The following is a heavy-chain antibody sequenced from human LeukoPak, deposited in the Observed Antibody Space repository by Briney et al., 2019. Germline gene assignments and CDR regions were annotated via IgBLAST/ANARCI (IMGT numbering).Heavy chain of an antibody. Sequence: ASVKVSCKVSGYTLTELSMHWVRQAPGKGLEWMGGFDPEDGETIYAQKFQGRVTMTEGTSTDTAYMELSSLRSEDTAVYYCATQRVRYTLTGYYSYYFDYWGQGTLVTVSS. J-gene: IGHJ4*02. D-gene: IGHD3-9*01. CDR1: GYTLTELS. CDR3: ATQRVRYTLTGYYSYYFDY. CDR2: FDPEDGET. V-gene: IGHV1-24*01.